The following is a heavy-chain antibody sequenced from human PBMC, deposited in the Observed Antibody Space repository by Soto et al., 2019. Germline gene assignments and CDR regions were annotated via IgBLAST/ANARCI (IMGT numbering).Heavy chain of an antibody. CDR1: GFTFSTYG. J-gene: IGHJ3*02. V-gene: IGHV3-30*18. Sequence: QPGGSLRLSCAASGFTFSTYGMHWVRQAPGKGLEWVAVISYDGSDKYYADSVKGRFTISRDSSKNMLYLQMNSLRAEDTAIYYCAKESYYDSSDYNAFDIWGQGTMVTV. CDR2: ISYDGSDK. CDR3: AKESYYDSSDYNAFDI. D-gene: IGHD3-22*01.